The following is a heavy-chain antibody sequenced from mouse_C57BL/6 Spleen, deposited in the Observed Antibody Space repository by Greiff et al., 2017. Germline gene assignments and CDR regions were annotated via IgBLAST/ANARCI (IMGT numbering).Heavy chain of an antibody. CDR3: ARDTVVGYFDV. Sequence: EVNLVESGGGLVKPGGSLKLSCAASGFTFSSYAMSWVRQTPEKRLEWVATISDGGSYTYYPDNVKGRFTISRDNAKNNLYLQMSHLKSEDTAMYYCARDTVVGYFDVWGTGTTVTVSS. D-gene: IGHD1-1*01. CDR2: ISDGGSYT. J-gene: IGHJ1*03. CDR1: GFTFSSYA. V-gene: IGHV5-4*01.